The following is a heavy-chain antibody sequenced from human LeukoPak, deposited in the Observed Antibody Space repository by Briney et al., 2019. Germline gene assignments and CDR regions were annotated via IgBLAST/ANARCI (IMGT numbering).Heavy chain of an antibody. CDR2: IKQDGSEK. CDR1: GFTFSSYW. CDR3: ARGRIAAAGTPLCY. D-gene: IGHD6-13*01. V-gene: IGHV3-7*01. J-gene: IGHJ4*02. Sequence: PGGSLRLSCAASGFTFSSYWMSWVRQAPGKGLEWVANIKQDGSEKYYVDSVKGRFTISRDNAKNSLYLQMNSLRAEDTAVYYCARGRIAAAGTPLCYWGQGTLVTVSS.